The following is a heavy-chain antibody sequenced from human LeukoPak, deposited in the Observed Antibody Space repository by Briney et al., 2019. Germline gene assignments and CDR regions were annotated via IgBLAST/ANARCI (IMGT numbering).Heavy chain of an antibody. CDR1: GYSFTSYW. CDR3: AKEGSGSSSDN. J-gene: IGHJ4*02. Sequence: GESLQISCKASGYSFTSYWIGWVRQMPGKGLEWMGIVYPRDSDTRYSPSFQGQVTISADKSISTAYLQWSSLKASDTAMYFCAKEGSGSSSDNWGRGTLVTVSS. V-gene: IGHV5-51*01. CDR2: VYPRDSDT. D-gene: IGHD6-25*01.